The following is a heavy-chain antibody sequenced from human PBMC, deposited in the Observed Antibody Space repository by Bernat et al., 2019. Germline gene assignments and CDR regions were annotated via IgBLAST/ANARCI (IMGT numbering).Heavy chain of an antibody. CDR1: GFTFSDYS. CDR3: VRDGAALYYSHGMDV. D-gene: IGHD6-25*01. J-gene: IGHJ6*02. V-gene: IGHV3-30*04. Sequence: VQLVESGGGLVKPGGSLRLSCAASGFTFSDYSLHWVRQAPGKGLEWVAVVSYDGRNKYYADSVQARFIISRDDSENTLYLQMDSLKSEDTAVYYCVRDGAALYYSHGMDVWGRGITVTVSS. CDR2: VSYDGRNK.